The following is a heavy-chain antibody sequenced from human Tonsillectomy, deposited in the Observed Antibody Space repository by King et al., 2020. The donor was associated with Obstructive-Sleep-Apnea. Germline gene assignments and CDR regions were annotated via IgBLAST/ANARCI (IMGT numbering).Heavy chain of an antibody. D-gene: IGHD1-1*01. CDR1: GISFSNYW. J-gene: IGHJ4*01. V-gene: IGHV3-7*01. Sequence: VQLVESGGGLVQPGESLRLSCVVSGISFSNYWMSWVRQAPGKGLEWVANIKKDGSEKYYAEAVKGRFTISRDNAKNSLFLQMNSLGVDDTAVYYCALITGSDYWGHGTMVTVSS. CDR3: ALITGSDY. CDR2: IKKDGSEK.